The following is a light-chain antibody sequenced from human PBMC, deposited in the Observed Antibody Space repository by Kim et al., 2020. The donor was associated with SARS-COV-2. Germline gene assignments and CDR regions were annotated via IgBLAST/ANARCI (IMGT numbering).Light chain of an antibody. CDR2: DIT. J-gene: IGLJ2*01. Sequence: PEGTVSSTCVSTPRVVTRSHYTYWFQQKPAQAASTLIYDITNKRSWTPARFSGSLLGDKAALTLSGAQPEDEAEYYCLLSSGGARVFGGGTQLTVL. CDR3: LLSSGGARV. V-gene: IGLV7-46*01. CDR1: PRVVTRSHY.